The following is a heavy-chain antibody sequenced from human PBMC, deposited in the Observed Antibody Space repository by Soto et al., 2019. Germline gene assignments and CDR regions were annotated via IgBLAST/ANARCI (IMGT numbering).Heavy chain of an antibody. J-gene: IGHJ4*02. CDR1: NGSISSTTYF. CDR3: ARPHYGSGSYLPTFGY. CDR2: ISYSGST. D-gene: IGHD3-10*01. Sequence: SETLSLTCTVSNGSISSTTYFWGWIRQPPGKGLEWIGSISYSGSTFYNPSLKSRVTISVETSKNQFSLKLSSMTAADTAVYYCARPHYGSGSYLPTFGYWGQGTLVTVSS. V-gene: IGHV4-39*01.